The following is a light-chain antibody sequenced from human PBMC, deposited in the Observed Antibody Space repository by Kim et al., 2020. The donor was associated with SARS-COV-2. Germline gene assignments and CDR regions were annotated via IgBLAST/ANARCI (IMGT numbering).Light chain of an antibody. V-gene: IGLV3-1*01. J-gene: IGLJ3*02. CDR2: QDS. CDR1: KLGDKY. CDR3: QAWNSSTGV. Sequence: VTPGQTASITCSGDKLGDKYACWYRQKPGQSLVLVIYQDSKRPSGIPERFSGSNSGNTATLTISGTQAMDEADYYCQAWNSSTGVFGGGTQLTVL.